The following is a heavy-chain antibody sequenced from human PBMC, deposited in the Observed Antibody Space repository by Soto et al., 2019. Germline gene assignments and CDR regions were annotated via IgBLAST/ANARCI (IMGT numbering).Heavy chain of an antibody. V-gene: IGHV4-59*01. CDR3: ARDVRRITIFGVVLRWFDP. CDR2: IYYSGST. CDR1: GGSISSYY. D-gene: IGHD3-3*01. Sequence: SETLSLTCTVSGGSISSYYWSWIRQPPGKGLEWIGYIYYSGSTNYNPSLKSRVTISVDTSKNQFSLKLSSVTAADTVVYYCARDVRRITIFGVVLRWFDPWGQGTLVTVSS. J-gene: IGHJ5*02.